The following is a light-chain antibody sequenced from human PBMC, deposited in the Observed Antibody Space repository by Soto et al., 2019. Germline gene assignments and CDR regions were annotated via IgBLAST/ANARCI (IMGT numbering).Light chain of an antibody. CDR3: QQRSNWPLVT. J-gene: IGKJ3*01. CDR1: QSVSSY. CDR2: DAS. V-gene: IGKV3-11*01. Sequence: EIVLPQSPAPLSLSPGERATLSCRASQSVSSYLAWYQQKPGQPPRLLIYDASNRATGIPARFSGSGSGTDFTLTISSLETEDFAVYYCQQRSNWPLVTFGPGTRVDV.